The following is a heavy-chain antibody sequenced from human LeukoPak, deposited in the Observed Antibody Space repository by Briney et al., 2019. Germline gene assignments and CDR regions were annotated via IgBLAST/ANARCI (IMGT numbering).Heavy chain of an antibody. CDR3: ATYSGYDLWNY. J-gene: IGHJ4*02. V-gene: IGHV4-34*01. Sequence: SETLSLTCAVYGGSFSGYYWSWIRQPPGKGLEWIGEINHSGSTNYNPSLKSRVTISVDTSKNQFSLKLSSVTAADTAVYYCATYSGYDLWNYWGQGTLVTVSS. D-gene: IGHD5-12*01. CDR2: INHSGST. CDR1: GGSFSGYY.